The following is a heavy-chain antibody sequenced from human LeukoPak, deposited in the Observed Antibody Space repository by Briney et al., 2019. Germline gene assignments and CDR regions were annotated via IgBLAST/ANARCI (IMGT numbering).Heavy chain of an antibody. J-gene: IGHJ5*02. CDR1: GFTFTSYA. CDR2: IYHSGST. V-gene: IGHV4-30-2*01. Sequence: LRLSCAASGFTFTSYAMSWIRQPPGKGLEWIGYIYHSGSTYYNPSLKSRVTISVDRSKNQFSLKLSSVTAADTAVYYCAREGYDILTGYRNWFDPWGQGTLVTVSS. CDR3: AREGYDILTGYRNWFDP. D-gene: IGHD3-9*01.